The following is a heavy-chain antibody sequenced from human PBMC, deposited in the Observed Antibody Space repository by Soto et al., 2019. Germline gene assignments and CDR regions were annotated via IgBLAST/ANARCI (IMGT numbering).Heavy chain of an antibody. D-gene: IGHD3-3*01. Sequence: VQLVESGGGVVQPGRSMRLSCAASGFTFSSYGMHWVRQAPGKGLEWVAVISYDGSNKYYADSVKGRFTISRDNSKNTLYLQMNSLRAEDTAVYYCAKDYYDFWSGYSPLDAFDIWGQGTMVTVSS. V-gene: IGHV3-30*18. CDR3: AKDYYDFWSGYSPLDAFDI. J-gene: IGHJ3*02. CDR1: GFTFSSYG. CDR2: ISYDGSNK.